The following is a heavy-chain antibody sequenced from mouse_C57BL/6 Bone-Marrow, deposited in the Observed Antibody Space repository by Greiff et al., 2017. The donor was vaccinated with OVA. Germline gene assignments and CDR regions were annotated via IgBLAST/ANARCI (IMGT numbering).Heavy chain of an antibody. V-gene: IGHV1-59*01. CDR3: AAGVGLAY. J-gene: IGHJ3*01. Sequence: QVQLQQPGAELVRPGTSVKLSCKASGYTFTSYWMHWVKQRPGQGLEWIGVIDPSDSYTNYNQKFKGKATLTVDTSSSTAYMQLSSLTSEDSAVYYCAAGVGLAYWGQGTLVTVSA. D-gene: IGHD1-1*01. CDR2: IDPSDSYT. CDR1: GYTFTSYW.